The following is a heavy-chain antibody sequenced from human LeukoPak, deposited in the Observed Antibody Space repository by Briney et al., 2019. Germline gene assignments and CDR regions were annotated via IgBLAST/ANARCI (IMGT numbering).Heavy chain of an antibody. D-gene: IGHD6-19*01. CDR3: AKPAISSRGWYYDY. Sequence: GGSLRLSCAASGFTFSSYGMHWVRQAPGKGLEWVAFIRYDGSNKYYADPVKGRFTISRDNSKNTLYLQMNSLRAEDTAVYYCAKPAISSRGWYYDYWGQGTLVTVSS. CDR1: GFTFSSYG. J-gene: IGHJ4*02. V-gene: IGHV3-30*02. CDR2: IRYDGSNK.